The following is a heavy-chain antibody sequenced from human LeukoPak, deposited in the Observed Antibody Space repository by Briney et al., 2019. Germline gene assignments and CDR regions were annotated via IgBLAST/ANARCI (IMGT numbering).Heavy chain of an antibody. V-gene: IGHV3-23*01. CDR3: AKAPYASGSYYSYFYFDS. Sequence: GGSLRLSCAASGFTFSNYAVSWVRQAPGKGLEWVSAIRGSGGSTYYADSAKGRFTISRDNSKNTLYLQMDSLRAEDTALYYCAKAPYASGSYYSYFYFDSWGQGALVTVSS. D-gene: IGHD3-10*01. CDR1: GFTFSNYA. CDR2: IRGSGGST. J-gene: IGHJ4*02.